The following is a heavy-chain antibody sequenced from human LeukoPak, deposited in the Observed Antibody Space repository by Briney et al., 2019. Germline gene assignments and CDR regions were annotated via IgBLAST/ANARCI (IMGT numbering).Heavy chain of an antibody. CDR2: FDREDDDT. J-gene: IGHJ4*02. D-gene: IGHD5/OR15-5a*01. Sequence: ASVKVSCKVSGFTLPELSVHWVRQAPGKGLEWMGGFDREDDDTIYAQKFQGRVTMTEDTSTDTAYMELSSLRSDDTAMYYCATAVIGSNDYWGQGTLVSVSS. V-gene: IGHV1-24*01. CDR1: GFTLPELS. CDR3: ATAVIGSNDY.